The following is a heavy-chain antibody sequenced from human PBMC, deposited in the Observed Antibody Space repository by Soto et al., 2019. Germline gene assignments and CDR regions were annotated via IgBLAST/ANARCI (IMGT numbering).Heavy chain of an antibody. CDR2: ISWDGGST. CDR1: GFTFDDYT. V-gene: IGHV3-43*01. Sequence: PGGSLRLSCAASGFTFDDYTMHWVRQAPGKGLEWVSLISWDGGSTYYADSVKGRFTISRDNTKNSLYVQMNSLRTEDTALYYCAKGDGASYCSSSSCSIDYRGQGTLVTVSS. J-gene: IGHJ4*02. D-gene: IGHD2-2*01. CDR3: AKGDGASYCSSSSCSIDY.